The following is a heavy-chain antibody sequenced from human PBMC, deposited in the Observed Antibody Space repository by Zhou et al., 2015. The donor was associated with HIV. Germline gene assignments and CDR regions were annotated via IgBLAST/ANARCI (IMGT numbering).Heavy chain of an antibody. CDR2: IIPIFGTT. J-gene: IGHJ4*02. CDR1: GGTFSNYA. D-gene: IGHD2/OR15-2a*01. CDR3: ARGPREIYVHHYFDN. Sequence: QVQLVQSGAEVKKPGSSVRVSCKASGGTFSNYAISWVRQAPGQGLEWMGGIIPIFGTTNYAQNFQGRLTITADESTSTASMELNSLKSEDTAVYYCARGPREIYVHHYFDNWDQGTLVTVSS. V-gene: IGHV1-69*01.